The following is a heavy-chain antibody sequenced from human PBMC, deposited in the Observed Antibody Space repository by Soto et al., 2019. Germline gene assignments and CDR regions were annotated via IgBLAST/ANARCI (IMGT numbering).Heavy chain of an antibody. CDR2: IDGSGGVR. V-gene: IGHV3-23*01. J-gene: IGHJ4*02. CDR3: AREVDRTGWGSGRFPAT. D-gene: IGHD3-10*01. Sequence: EVQLLESGGGLVQPGGSLRLSCEASGFTFKDYPMTWVRQPPGKGLEWVSAIDGSGGVRYHADAVKGRFTISRDNSINTIYLHRNSLRGEDTAVYYCAREVDRTGWGSGRFPATWGKEPLVTVS. CDR1: GFTFKDYP.